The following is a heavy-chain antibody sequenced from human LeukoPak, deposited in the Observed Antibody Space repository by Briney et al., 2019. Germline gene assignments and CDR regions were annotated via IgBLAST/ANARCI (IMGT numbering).Heavy chain of an antibody. CDR1: GFTFSSYA. J-gene: IGHJ3*02. CDR3: AKDQTSYYYGSGSYDDAFDI. CDR2: ISGSGGST. D-gene: IGHD3-10*01. Sequence: PGGSLRLSCAASGFTFSSYAMSWVRQAPGKGLEWVSAISGSGGSTDYADSVKGRFTISRDNSKDPLYLQMKSRRAEDTAGYYWAKDQTSYYYGSGSYDDAFDIWGQGTMVTVSS. V-gene: IGHV3-23*01.